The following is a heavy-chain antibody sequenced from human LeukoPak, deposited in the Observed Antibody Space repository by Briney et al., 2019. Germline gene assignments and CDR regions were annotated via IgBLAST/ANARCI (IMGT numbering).Heavy chain of an antibody. Sequence: SETXXLXXTVSGGSISSYXXXWIREPPGKGXXXXGXIYYRGTPTYTPSLPSRVTISVDTSKTQFSLMLSSVPAADTAVYYCARGRGSSWYSPNDYWGQGTLVTVSS. J-gene: IGHJ4*02. CDR2: IYYRGTP. V-gene: IGHV4-59*01. CDR1: GGSISSYX. CDR3: ARGRGSSWYSPNDY. D-gene: IGHD6-13*01.